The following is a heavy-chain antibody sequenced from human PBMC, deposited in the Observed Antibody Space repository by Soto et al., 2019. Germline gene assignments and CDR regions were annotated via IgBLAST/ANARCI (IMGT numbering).Heavy chain of an antibody. J-gene: IGHJ5*02. V-gene: IGHV3-7*04. CDR1: GFTLSGYW. CDR3: ARGGGTFDP. Sequence: EVQLVESGGGLVQPGGSLRLTCAASGFTLSGYWMSWVRQAPGKGLEWVANINKDGSDKRYVDSVKGRFTISRDNAKNLRYLQMNGLGAEDTAVYYCARGGGTFDPWGQGTLVTVSS. CDR2: INKDGSDK. D-gene: IGHD3-16*01.